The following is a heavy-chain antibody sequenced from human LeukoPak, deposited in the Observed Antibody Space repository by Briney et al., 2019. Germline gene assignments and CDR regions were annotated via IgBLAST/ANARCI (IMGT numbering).Heavy chain of an antibody. CDR3: ARMMDIVVVPAATPFDY. Sequence: AASVKVSCKASGYTFTSYGISWVRQAPGQGLEWMGWISAYNGNTNYAQKLQGRVTMTTGTSTSTAYMELRSLRSDDTAVYYCARMMDIVVVPAATPFDYWGQGTLVTVSS. CDR2: ISAYNGNT. J-gene: IGHJ4*02. V-gene: IGHV1-18*01. D-gene: IGHD2-2*03. CDR1: GYTFTSYG.